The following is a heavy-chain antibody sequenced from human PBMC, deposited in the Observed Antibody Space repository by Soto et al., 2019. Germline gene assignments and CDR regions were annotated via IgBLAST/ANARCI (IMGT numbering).Heavy chain of an antibody. D-gene: IGHD3-3*01. CDR1: GYTFTGYY. J-gene: IGHJ6*02. CDR2: INPNSGGT. CDR3: AGGQDYDFWSGYPPSTYGMDV. V-gene: IGHV1-2*04. Sequence: ASVKVSCKASGYTFTGYYMHWVRQAPGQGLEWMGWINPNSGGTNYAQKFQGWVTMTRDTSISTAYMELSRLRSDDTAVYYCAGGQDYDFWSGYPPSTYGMDVWGQGTTVTVSS.